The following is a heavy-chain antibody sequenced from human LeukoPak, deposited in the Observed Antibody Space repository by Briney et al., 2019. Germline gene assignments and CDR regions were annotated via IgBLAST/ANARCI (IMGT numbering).Heavy chain of an antibody. Sequence: ASVKVSCKASGYTFTGYYMHWVRQAPGQGLEWMGRINPNSGGTNYAQKFQGRVTTTRDTSSSTAYMELSRLRSDDTAVYYCARPYCGGDCNFDYWGQGTLVTVSS. J-gene: IGHJ4*02. CDR1: GYTFTGYY. CDR2: INPNSGGT. V-gene: IGHV1-2*06. CDR3: ARPYCGGDCNFDY. D-gene: IGHD2-21*02.